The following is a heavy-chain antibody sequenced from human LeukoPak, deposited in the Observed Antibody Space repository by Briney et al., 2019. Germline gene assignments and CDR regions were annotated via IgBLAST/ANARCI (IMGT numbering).Heavy chain of an antibody. CDR1: GGTFSSYA. D-gene: IGHD2-15*01. J-gene: IGHJ3*02. CDR2: IIAIFGTA. CDR3: ARAPFYCSGGSCHSSDAFDI. V-gene: IGHV1-69*05. Sequence: SVKVSCKASGGTFSSYAISWVRQAPGQGLEWMGGIIAIFGTANYAQKFQGRVTITTDESTSTAYMELSSLRSEDTAVYYCARAPFYCSGGSCHSSDAFDIWGQGTMVTVSS.